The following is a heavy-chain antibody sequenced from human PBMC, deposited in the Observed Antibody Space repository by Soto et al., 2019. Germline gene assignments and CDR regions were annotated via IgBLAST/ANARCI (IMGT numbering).Heavy chain of an antibody. CDR1: GFTFSSYA. D-gene: IGHD2-15*01. V-gene: IGHV3-23*01. Sequence: EVQLLESGGGLVQPGGSLRLSCAASGFTFSSYAMSWVRQAPGKGLEWVSAISGSGGSTYYADSVKGRFTISRDNSKNTLYLQINSLRAEDTAVYYCAKDWEDIVVVLAATHFDYWGQGTLVTVSS. J-gene: IGHJ4*02. CDR2: ISGSGGST. CDR3: AKDWEDIVVVLAATHFDY.